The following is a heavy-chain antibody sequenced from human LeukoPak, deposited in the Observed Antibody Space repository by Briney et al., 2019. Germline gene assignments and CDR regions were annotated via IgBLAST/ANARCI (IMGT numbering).Heavy chain of an antibody. CDR2: ISYDGSNK. D-gene: IGHD3-22*01. Sequence: PGGSLRLSCAASGFTFSTYAMSWVRQAPGKGLEWVAVISYDGSNKYYADSVKGRFTISRDNSKNTLYLQMNSLRAEDTAVYYCVSYYYDSSGFDYWGQGTLVTVSS. V-gene: IGHV3-30*03. CDR1: GFTFSTYA. J-gene: IGHJ4*02. CDR3: VSYYYDSSGFDY.